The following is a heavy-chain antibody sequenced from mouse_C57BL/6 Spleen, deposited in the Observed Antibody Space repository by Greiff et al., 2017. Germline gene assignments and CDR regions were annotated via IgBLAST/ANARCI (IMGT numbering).Heavy chain of an antibody. J-gene: IGHJ3*01. CDR3: ARPRIYYDYDGAWFAY. CDR2: LSGGGGNT. D-gene: IGHD2-4*01. V-gene: IGHV5-9*01. Sequence: DVKLVESGGGLVKPGGSLKLSCAASGFTFSSYTMSWVRQTPEKRLEWVATLSGGGGNTYYPDSVKGRFTISRDNAKNTLYLQMSSLRSEDTALYYCARPRIYYDYDGAWFAYWGQGTLVTVSA. CDR1: GFTFSSYT.